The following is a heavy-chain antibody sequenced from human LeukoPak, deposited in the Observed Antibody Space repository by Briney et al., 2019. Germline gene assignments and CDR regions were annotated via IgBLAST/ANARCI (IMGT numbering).Heavy chain of an antibody. V-gene: IGHV4-4*07. CDR3: ARDSVEMATITLGDY. CDR2: IYTSGST. J-gene: IGHJ4*02. D-gene: IGHD5-24*01. Sequence: SETLSLTCTVSGGSISSYYWSWIRQPAGKGLEWIGRIYTSGSTNYNPSLKSRVTVSVDTSKNQCSLRLGSVTAAGTAVYYCARDSVEMATITLGDYWGQGTRVTVSS. CDR1: GGSISSYY.